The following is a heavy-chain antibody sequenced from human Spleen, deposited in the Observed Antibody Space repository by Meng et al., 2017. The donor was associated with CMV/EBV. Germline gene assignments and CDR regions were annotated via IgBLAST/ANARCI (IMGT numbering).Heavy chain of an antibody. CDR1: GFTFSSYS. Sequence: GGSLRLSCAASGFTFSSYSMNWVHQAPGKGLEWVSSISSSSSYIYYADSVKGRFTISRDNAKNSLYLQMNSLRAEDTAVYYCARDGFLDTAMVSTPGDYWGQGTRVTVSS. D-gene: IGHD5-18*01. V-gene: IGHV3-21*01. CDR3: ARDGFLDTAMVSTPGDY. CDR2: ISSSSSYI. J-gene: IGHJ4*02.